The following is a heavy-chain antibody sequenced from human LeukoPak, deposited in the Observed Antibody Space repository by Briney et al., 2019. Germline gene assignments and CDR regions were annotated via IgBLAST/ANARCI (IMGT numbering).Heavy chain of an antibody. CDR3: ARDIGGTAMVKDY. Sequence: PGGSPRLSCAASGFTFSSYSMNWVRQAPGKGLEWVSSISSSSSYIYYADSVKGRFTISRDNAKNSLYLQMNSLRAEDTAVYYCARDIGGTAMVKDYWGQGTLVTVSS. CDR2: ISSSSSYI. D-gene: IGHD5-18*01. CDR1: GFTFSSYS. J-gene: IGHJ4*02. V-gene: IGHV3-21*01.